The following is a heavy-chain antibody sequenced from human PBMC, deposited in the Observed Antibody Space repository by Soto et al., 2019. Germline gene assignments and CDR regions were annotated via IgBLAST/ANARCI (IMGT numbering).Heavy chain of an antibody. V-gene: IGHV1-69*02. Sequence: SVKVSCKASVGTFSSYTISWVRQAPGQGLEWMGRIIPILGIANYAQKFQGRVTITADKSTSTAYMELSSLRAEDTAIYYCAKGSGDSRPYYFDSWGQGTLVTVSS. D-gene: IGHD3-22*01. CDR3: AKGSGDSRPYYFDS. CDR1: VGTFSSYT. J-gene: IGHJ4*02. CDR2: IIPILGIA.